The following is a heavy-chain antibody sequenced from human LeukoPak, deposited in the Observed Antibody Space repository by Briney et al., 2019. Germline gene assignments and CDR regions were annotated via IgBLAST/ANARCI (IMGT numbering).Heavy chain of an antibody. D-gene: IGHD5-18*01. J-gene: IGHJ5*02. CDR3: ARRGYIYGAPYFDP. CDR1: GYTFTTYG. CDR2: ISTYNGDT. V-gene: IGHV1-18*01. Sequence: EASVKVSFKTSGYTFTTYGITWVRQAPGQGLEWMGWISTYNGDTNYAEKLQGRVTLTTDTSTSTAYMELRSLRSDDTAVYYCARRGYIYGAPYFDPWGQGSLVTVSS.